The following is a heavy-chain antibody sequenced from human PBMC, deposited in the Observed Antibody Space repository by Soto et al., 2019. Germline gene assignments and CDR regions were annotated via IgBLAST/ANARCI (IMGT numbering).Heavy chain of an antibody. Sequence: SETLSLTCTVSGGSISRSYWTWIRQPPGKGLEWIAYIYYSGNTNYSPSLKSRVSISVDKSKNQFSLTLSSVTAADTAVYYCARDPRLQYGMDVWGQGTTVTVSS. V-gene: IGHV4-59*01. CDR1: GGSISRSY. CDR2: IYYSGNT. CDR3: ARDPRLQYGMDV. J-gene: IGHJ6*02. D-gene: IGHD3-3*01.